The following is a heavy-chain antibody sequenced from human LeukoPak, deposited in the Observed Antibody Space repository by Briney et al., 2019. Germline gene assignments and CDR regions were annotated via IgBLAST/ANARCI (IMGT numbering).Heavy chain of an antibody. CDR3: ARGGQYHY. Sequence: GGSLRLSCAASGFTFSNYWMTWVRQAPGKGLEWVANIKEDGSEKYYVDSVEGRFTISRDNAENSLDLQMNSLRAEDTAVYYCARGGQYHYWGQGTLVTVSS. CDR2: IKEDGSEK. CDR1: GFTFSNYW. D-gene: IGHD1-26*01. J-gene: IGHJ4*02. V-gene: IGHV3-7*01.